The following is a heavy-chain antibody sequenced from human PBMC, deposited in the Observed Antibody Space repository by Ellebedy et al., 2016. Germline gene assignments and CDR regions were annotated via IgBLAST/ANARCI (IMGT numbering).Heavy chain of an antibody. V-gene: IGHV5-51*01. Sequence: GESLKISXKASGYRFTSYWIGWVRQMPGKGLEWMGIICPRDSDSRYSPSFQGQVTMSADKSISTAYLQWSALKASDTAKYYCVRSSGYSTSWYSFDYWGQGTLVTVSS. CDR2: ICPRDSDS. CDR3: VRSSGYSTSWYSFDY. J-gene: IGHJ4*02. CDR1: GYRFTSYW. D-gene: IGHD6-13*01.